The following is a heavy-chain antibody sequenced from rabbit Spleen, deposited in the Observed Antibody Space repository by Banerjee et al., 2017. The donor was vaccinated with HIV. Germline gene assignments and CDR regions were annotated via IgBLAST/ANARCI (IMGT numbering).Heavy chain of an antibody. CDR3: ARDTSTSFSSYGMDL. Sequence: QSLEESGGDLVKPGASLTLTCTASGVSFSSSSYMCWVRLAPGKGLEWIVCIDAGSSGFTYFATWAKGRFTCSKTSSTTVTLQMTRLTAADTATYFCARDTSTSFSSYGMDLWGPGTLVTVS. CDR1: GVSFSSSSY. D-gene: IGHD1-1*01. CDR2: IDAGSSGFT. V-gene: IGHV1S40*01. J-gene: IGHJ6*01.